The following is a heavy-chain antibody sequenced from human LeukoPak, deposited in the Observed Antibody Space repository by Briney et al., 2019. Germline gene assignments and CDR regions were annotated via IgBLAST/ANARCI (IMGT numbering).Heavy chain of an antibody. J-gene: IGHJ4*02. Sequence: ASVKVSCKASGYTFTGNYMHWLRQAPGQGLEWMGRINPNSGGTNYAQKFQGRVTMTRDTSISTAYMELSRLRSDDTAVYYCARDLGGIPFDYWGQGTLVTVSS. CDR3: ARDLGGIPFDY. D-gene: IGHD3-16*01. V-gene: IGHV1-2*06. CDR1: GYTFTGNY. CDR2: INPNSGGT.